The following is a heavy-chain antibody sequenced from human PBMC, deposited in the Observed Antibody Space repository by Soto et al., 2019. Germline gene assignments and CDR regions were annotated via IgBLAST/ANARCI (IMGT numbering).Heavy chain of an antibody. CDR1: GGSFSGYY. J-gene: IGHJ4*02. CDR2: INHSGST. Sequence: SETLSLTCAVYGGSFSGYYWSWIRQPPGKGLEWIGEINHSGSTNYNPSLKSRVTISVDTSKNQFSLKLSSVTAADTAVYYCARGQHSGSLDYWGQGTLVTVSS. D-gene: IGHD1-26*01. V-gene: IGHV4-34*01. CDR3: ARGQHSGSLDY.